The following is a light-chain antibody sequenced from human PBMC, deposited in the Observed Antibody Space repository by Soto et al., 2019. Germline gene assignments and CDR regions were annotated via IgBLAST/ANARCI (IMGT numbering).Light chain of an antibody. J-gene: IGKJ5*01. CDR2: GAS. CDR1: QSVSSSY. Sequence: EIVLTQSPGTLSLSPGERATLSCRASQSVSSSYLAWYQQKPGQAPRLLIYGASSRATGIPDRFSGSGFGTDFTLTITRLEPEDFAVYYCQQYGSSPLISFGQGTRLE. V-gene: IGKV3-20*01. CDR3: QQYGSSPLIS.